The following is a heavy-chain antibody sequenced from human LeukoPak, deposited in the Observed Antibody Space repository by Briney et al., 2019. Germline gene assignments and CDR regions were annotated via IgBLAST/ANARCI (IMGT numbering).Heavy chain of an antibody. CDR2: MYYSGST. Sequence: SETLSLTCTVSGASISSGGYYWSWIRQHPGRSLEWIGYMYYSGSTYYNPSLKSRVTISVDTSKNQFSLKLSSVTAADTAVYYFFFSIGRRHTRWFDPWGQGTLVTVSS. V-gene: IGHV4-31*03. J-gene: IGHJ5*02. CDR1: GASISSGGYY. D-gene: IGHD2-21*01. CDR3: FFSIGRRHTRWFDP.